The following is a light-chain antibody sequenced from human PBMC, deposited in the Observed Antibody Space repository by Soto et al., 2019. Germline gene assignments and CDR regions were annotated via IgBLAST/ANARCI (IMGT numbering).Light chain of an antibody. CDR2: AAS. Sequence: DIQMTQSPSSLSASVGDRVTITCRASQGISNYLAWYQQKPGKVPKLLIYAASTLQSGVPSRFSGSGSGTDFTLAIRSLQPEDVGIYYCQKYNSVPWTFGQGTKVEIK. CDR3: QKYNSVPWT. V-gene: IGKV1-27*01. CDR1: QGISNY. J-gene: IGKJ1*01.